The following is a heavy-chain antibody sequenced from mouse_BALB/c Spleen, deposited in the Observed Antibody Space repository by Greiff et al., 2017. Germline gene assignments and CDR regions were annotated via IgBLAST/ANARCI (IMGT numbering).Heavy chain of an antibody. Sequence: EVMLVESGGGLVQPGGSMKLSCVASGFTFSNYWMNWVRQSPEKGLEWVAEIRLKSNNYATHYAESVKGRFTISRDDSKSSVYLQMNNLRAEDTGIYYCTRSRWDSYYYAMDYWGQGTSVTVSS. D-gene: IGHD4-1*01. V-gene: IGHV6-6*02. CDR2: IRLKSNNYAT. CDR1: GFTFSNYW. CDR3: TRSRWDSYYYAMDY. J-gene: IGHJ4*01.